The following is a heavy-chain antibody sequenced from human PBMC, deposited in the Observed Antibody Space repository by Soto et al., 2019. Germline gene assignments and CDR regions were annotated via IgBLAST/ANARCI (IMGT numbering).Heavy chain of an antibody. CDR1: GDSVSIYSGA. CDR3: ANDPGYSLDD. Sequence: SQTLSLTCVISGDSVSIYSGAWNWIRQSPSRGLEWLGRTYYRSKWYYDYAESVKSRIIISVDTSKNQFSLQLNSVTPEDAAVYYCANDPGYSLDDWGQGIQVTGSS. CDR2: TYYRSKWYY. J-gene: IGHJ4*02. D-gene: IGHD5-12*01. V-gene: IGHV6-1*01.